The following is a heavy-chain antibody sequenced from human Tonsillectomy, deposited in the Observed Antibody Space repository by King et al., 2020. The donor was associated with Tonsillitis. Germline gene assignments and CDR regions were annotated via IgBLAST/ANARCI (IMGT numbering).Heavy chain of an antibody. CDR3: TTGPQWLVGWFDP. CDR2: IKSKTDGGTT. J-gene: IGHJ5*02. Sequence: EVQLQESGGGLVKPGGSLRLSCAASGFTFSNAWMSWVRQAPGKGLEWVGRIKSKTDGGTTDYAAPVKGRFTISRDDSKNTLYLQMNSLKTEDTAVYYCTTGPQWLVGWFDPWGQGTLVTVSS. CDR1: GFTFSNAW. V-gene: IGHV3-15*01. D-gene: IGHD6-19*01.